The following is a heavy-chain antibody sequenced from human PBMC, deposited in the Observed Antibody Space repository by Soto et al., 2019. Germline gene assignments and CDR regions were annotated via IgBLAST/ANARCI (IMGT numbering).Heavy chain of an antibody. CDR3: ARVRIGFGELDGWFDP. V-gene: IGHV1-18*01. D-gene: IGHD3-10*01. J-gene: IGHJ5*02. CDR1: GYTFTSYG. Sequence: QVQLVQSGAEVKMPGASVKVSCKASGYTFTSYGISWVRQAPGQGLEWMGWISAYNGNTNYAQKLQGRVTMTTDTSTSTAYMELRSLRSDDTAVYYCARVRIGFGELDGWFDPWGQGTLVTVSS. CDR2: ISAYNGNT.